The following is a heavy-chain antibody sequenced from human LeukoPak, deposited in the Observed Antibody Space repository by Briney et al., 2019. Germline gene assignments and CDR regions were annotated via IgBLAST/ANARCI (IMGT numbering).Heavy chain of an antibody. Sequence: GASVKVSCRASGYTFTNYGISWVRQAPGQGLEWMGWISAYNGNTNYAQKLQGRVTMTTDTSTSTAYMELRSLRSDDTAVYYCARDPCANGVCYFDFWGQGTLVTVSS. V-gene: IGHV1-18*01. CDR1: GYTFTNYG. D-gene: IGHD2-8*01. CDR2: ISAYNGNT. J-gene: IGHJ4*02. CDR3: ARDPCANGVCYFDF.